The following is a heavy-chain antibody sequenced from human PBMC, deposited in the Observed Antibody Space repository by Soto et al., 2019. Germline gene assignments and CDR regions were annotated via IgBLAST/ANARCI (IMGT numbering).Heavy chain of an antibody. CDR1: GFTFSSYA. D-gene: IGHD2-8*01. V-gene: IGHV3-30-3*01. Sequence: GGSLRLSCAASGFTFSSYAMHWVRQAPGKGLEWVAVISYDGSNKYYADSVKGRFTISRDNSKNTLYLQMNSLRAEDTAVYYCAREGGMVYATIDYWGQGTLVTVSS. CDR3: AREGGMVYATIDY. J-gene: IGHJ4*02. CDR2: ISYDGSNK.